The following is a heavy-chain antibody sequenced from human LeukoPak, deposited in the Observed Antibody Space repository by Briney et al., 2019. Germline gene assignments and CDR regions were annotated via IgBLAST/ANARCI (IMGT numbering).Heavy chain of an antibody. V-gene: IGHV3-23*01. D-gene: IGHD4-17*01. Sequence: GGSLRLSCAASGITFSSFAMSWVRQTPGKGLEWVSAISGSGGSTYYADSVKGRFTISRDNSKNTLYLQMNSLRAEDTAVYYCAKVWYGDYEMYFDYWGQGTLVTVSS. CDR1: GITFSSFA. CDR2: ISGSGGST. CDR3: AKVWYGDYEMYFDY. J-gene: IGHJ4*02.